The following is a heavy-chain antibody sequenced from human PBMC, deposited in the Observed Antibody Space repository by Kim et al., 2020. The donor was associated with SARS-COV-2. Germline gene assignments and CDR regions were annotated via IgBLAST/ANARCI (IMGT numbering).Heavy chain of an antibody. Sequence: SETLSLTCAVSGGPFGNFYWTWIRQPPGKGLEWIGDVHQGGATSYFPSLTGRATISVDTSNIQFSLTLKSVTAADTAVYYCARKNALTACGGFDVWGQGALVSVSS. CDR1: GGPFGNFY. CDR3: ARKNALTACGGFDV. D-gene: IGHD2-21*01. J-gene: IGHJ4*02. V-gene: IGHV4-34*01. CDR2: VHQGGAT.